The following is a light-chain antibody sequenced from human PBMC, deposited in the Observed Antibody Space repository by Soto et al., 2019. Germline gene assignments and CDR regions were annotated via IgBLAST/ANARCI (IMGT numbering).Light chain of an antibody. V-gene: IGKV3-11*01. Sequence: PGERATLSCRASQSISSYLAWYQQKPGQAPRLLIYDASNRATGIPARFSGSGSGTDFTLTISSLEPEDFAVYYCQHRNNRPFSFGPGTKVDIK. J-gene: IGKJ3*01. CDR1: QSISSY. CDR2: DAS. CDR3: QHRNNRPFS.